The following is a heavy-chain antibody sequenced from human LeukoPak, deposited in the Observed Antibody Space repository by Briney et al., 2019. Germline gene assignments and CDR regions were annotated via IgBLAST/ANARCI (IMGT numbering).Heavy chain of an antibody. CDR1: GFTFSTYW. D-gene: IGHD5-24*01. Sequence: GGSLRLSCAVSGFTFSTYWMSWVRQAPGKGLEWVANIKQDGGEKYYVDSVKGRFTISRDNAKNSLYLQMNSLRPEDTAVYYCAGRGDGNLYYFDHWGQGTLVTASS. CDR2: IKQDGGEK. CDR3: AGRGDGNLYYFDH. J-gene: IGHJ4*02. V-gene: IGHV3-7*04.